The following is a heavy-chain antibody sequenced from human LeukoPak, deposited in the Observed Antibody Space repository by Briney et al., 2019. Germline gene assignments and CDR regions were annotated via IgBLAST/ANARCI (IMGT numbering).Heavy chain of an antibody. CDR1: GSSGTTNY. V-gene: IGHV3-21*01. Sequence: PGGSLRLSCAASGSSGTTNYMNWIRQAPGKGLEWVSSISSSSSYIYYADSVKGRFTISRDNAKNSLYLQMNSLRAEDTAVYYCARSSGYSGYDQTPFFDYWGQGTLVTVSS. CDR2: ISSSSSYI. J-gene: IGHJ4*02. CDR3: ARSSGYSGYDQTPFFDY. D-gene: IGHD5-12*01.